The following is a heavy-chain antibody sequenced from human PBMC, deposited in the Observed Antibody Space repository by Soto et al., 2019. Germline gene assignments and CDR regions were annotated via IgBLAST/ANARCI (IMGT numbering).Heavy chain of an antibody. CDR1: GGSISSYY. V-gene: IGHV4-59*01. D-gene: IGHD6-13*01. CDR3: ASSNIAAAGFYYYGMDV. CDR2: IYYSGST. J-gene: IGHJ6*02. Sequence: QVQLQESGPGLVKPSETLSLTCTVSGGSISSYYWSWIRQPPGKGLEWIGYIYYSGSTNYNPSLKSRVTISVDTSKNQFSLKLSSVTAAATAVYYCASSNIAAAGFYYYGMDVWGRGTTVTVSS.